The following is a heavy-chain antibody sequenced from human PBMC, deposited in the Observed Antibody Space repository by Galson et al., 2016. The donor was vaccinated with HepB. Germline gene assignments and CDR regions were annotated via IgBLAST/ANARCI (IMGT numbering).Heavy chain of an antibody. CDR3: AKVATPNRNYENWFDS. D-gene: IGHD4-11*01. CDR1: GFTFSNYA. V-gene: IGHV3-33*06. J-gene: IGHJ5*01. Sequence: SLRLSCAASGFTFSNYAMHWVRQAPGKGLEWVAVIWYDGSSKYYIDSVKGRFTISRDSSKNTLNLQMSSLRAEDTAVYYCAKVATPNRNYENWFDSWGQGTLVTVSS. CDR2: IWYDGSSK.